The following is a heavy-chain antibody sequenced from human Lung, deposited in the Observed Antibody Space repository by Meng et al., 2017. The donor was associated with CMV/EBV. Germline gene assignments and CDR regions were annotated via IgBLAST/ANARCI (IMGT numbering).Heavy chain of an antibody. CDR2: ISSSGTYI. CDR3: ARDVSPRSSAYFAIYYFYALDV. J-gene: IGHJ6*02. D-gene: IGHD2-21*01. V-gene: IGHV3-21*01. CDR1: GFTFSSYS. Sequence: ESXKISXAASGFTFSSYSMNWVRQAPGKGLKWVSSISSSGTYIYYADSVKGRFTISRDNAQNSLYLQMNSLRAEDTAVYYCARDVSPRSSAYFAIYYFYALDVWGQGTTVXVSS.